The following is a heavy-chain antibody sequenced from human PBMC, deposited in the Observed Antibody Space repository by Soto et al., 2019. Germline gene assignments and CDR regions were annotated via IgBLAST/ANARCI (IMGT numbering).Heavy chain of an antibody. CDR1: GFTFSTYS. V-gene: IGHV3-48*01. D-gene: IGHD3-9*01. J-gene: IGHJ4*02. Sequence: GGSLRLSCTASGFTFSTYSMDWVRQAPGKGLEWISYISSSSSSIYYADSVKGRFTISRDNAKNSLYLQMNSLRAEDTAVYYCPVLGYDILTGQFDYWGQGTLVTVSS. CDR2: ISSSSSSI. CDR3: PVLGYDILTGQFDY.